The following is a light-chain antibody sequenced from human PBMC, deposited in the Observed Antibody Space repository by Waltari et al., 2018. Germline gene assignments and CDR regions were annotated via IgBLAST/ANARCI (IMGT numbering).Light chain of an antibody. V-gene: IGKV3-15*01. CDR3: QHYENWPHT. CDR1: QSVDSH. Sequence: EIVMTQSPATLSVSPGERATLSCRASQSVDSHVAWYKKEPGQAPMLLIYVASTRATDIPARFSGSGSGTEFTLTISSLQSEDSGVYYCQHYENWPHTFGGGTKVEIK. J-gene: IGKJ4*01. CDR2: VAS.